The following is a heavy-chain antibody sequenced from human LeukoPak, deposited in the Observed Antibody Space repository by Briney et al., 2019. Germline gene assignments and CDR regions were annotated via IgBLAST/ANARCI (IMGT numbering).Heavy chain of an antibody. CDR3: ARDSHKGL. Sequence: GGSPRLSCVASGFSVSSNYMSWVRQAPGKGLEWVSVIYSGGSIYYADSVRGRFTSSRDNSKNTMYLQMNSLRAEDTAVYYCARDSHKGLWGQGTLVTVSS. CDR1: GFSVSSNY. CDR2: IYSGGSI. V-gene: IGHV3-66*01. J-gene: IGHJ4*02.